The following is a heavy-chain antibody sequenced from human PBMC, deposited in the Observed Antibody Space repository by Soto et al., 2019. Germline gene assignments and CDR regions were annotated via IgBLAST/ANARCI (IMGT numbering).Heavy chain of an antibody. Sequence: SVKVSCKASGGTFSSYAISWVRQAPGQGLEWMGGIIPIFGTANYAQKFQGRVTITADESTSTAYMELSSLRSEDTAVYYCARVNSNYVGYYYYGMDVWGQGTMVTVSS. CDR1: GGTFSSYA. J-gene: IGHJ6*02. D-gene: IGHD4-4*01. CDR3: ARVNSNYVGYYYYGMDV. V-gene: IGHV1-69*13. CDR2: IIPIFGTA.